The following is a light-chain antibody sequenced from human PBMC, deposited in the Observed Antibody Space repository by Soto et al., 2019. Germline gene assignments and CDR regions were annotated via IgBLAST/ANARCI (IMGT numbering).Light chain of an antibody. Sequence: EIVMTQSPATLSVSPGERATLSCRASQSGSSNLACYQQKPGQAPRLLIYGASTRATGIPARFSGSGSGTEFTLTISSLQSEDFAVYYCQQYNNWPRTFGQGTKVDI. V-gene: IGKV3-15*01. CDR3: QQYNNWPRT. CDR1: QSGSSN. J-gene: IGKJ1*01. CDR2: GAS.